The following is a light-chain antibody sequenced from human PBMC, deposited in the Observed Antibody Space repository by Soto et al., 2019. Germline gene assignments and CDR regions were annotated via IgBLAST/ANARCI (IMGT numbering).Light chain of an antibody. J-gene: IGLJ1*01. Sequence: QSALTQPASVSGSPGQSITISCTGTSSDVGGYNYVSWYQQHPGKAPKLMIYDVSNRPSGVSNRFSGSKSGNTASLTISGLQAEDEADYYCSSYTSSSIRYVFGTGTQLTVL. CDR2: DVS. CDR3: SSYTSSSIRYV. CDR1: SSDVGGYNY. V-gene: IGLV2-14*01.